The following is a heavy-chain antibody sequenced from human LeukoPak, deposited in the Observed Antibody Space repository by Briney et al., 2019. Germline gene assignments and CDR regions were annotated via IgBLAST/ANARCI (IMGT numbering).Heavy chain of an antibody. J-gene: IGHJ4*02. CDR1: GFTFSSYG. CDR3: AKDGADVDTAMPADY. CDR2: ISYDGSNK. V-gene: IGHV3-30*18. D-gene: IGHD5-18*01. Sequence: GGSLRLSCAASGFTFSSYGMHWVRQAPGKVLEWVAVISYDGSNKYYADSVKGRFTISRDNSKNTLYLQMNSLRAEDTAVYYCAKDGADVDTAMPADYWGQGTLVTVSS.